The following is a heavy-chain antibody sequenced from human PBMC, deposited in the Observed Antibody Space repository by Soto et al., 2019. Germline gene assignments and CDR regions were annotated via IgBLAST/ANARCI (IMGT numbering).Heavy chain of an antibody. CDR3: ARVRIQLWYGMDV. J-gene: IGHJ6*02. V-gene: IGHV1-46*01. CDR1: GYTFTSYY. Sequence: QVQLVQSGAEVKKPGASVKVSCKASGYTFTSYYMHWVRQAPGQGLEWMGIIHPSGGSTSYAQKFQGRVTMTRDTSTSTVYMELSILRSEDTAVYYCARVRIQLWYGMDVWGQGTTVTVSS. D-gene: IGHD5-18*01. CDR2: IHPSGGST.